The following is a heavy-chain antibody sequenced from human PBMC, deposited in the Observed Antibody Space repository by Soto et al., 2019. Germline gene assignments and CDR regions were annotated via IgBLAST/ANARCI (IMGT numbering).Heavy chain of an antibody. CDR1: GGSINSGDYY. J-gene: IGHJ5*02. V-gene: IGHV4-30-4*01. Sequence: QVQLQESGPGLVKPSQTLSLTCTVSGGSINSGDYYWSWIRHPPGKGLDWIGYIYYSGSTYYNPSLKSRVSISADTSKNQFSLKLSSVTAADTAVYYCARAKGLVTVTTSWFDPWGQGTLVTVSS. CDR2: IYYSGST. D-gene: IGHD4-17*01. CDR3: ARAKGLVTVTTSWFDP.